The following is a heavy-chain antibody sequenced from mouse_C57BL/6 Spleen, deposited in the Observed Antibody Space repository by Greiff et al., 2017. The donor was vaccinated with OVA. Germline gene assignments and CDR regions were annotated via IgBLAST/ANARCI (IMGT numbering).Heavy chain of an antibody. CDR2: IWSGGST. CDR3: ARKGLGQGYFDV. J-gene: IGHJ1*03. D-gene: IGHD3-3*01. V-gene: IGHV2-2*01. CDR1: GFSLTSYG. Sequence: VQLQESGPGLVQPSQSLSITCTVSGFSLTSYGVHWVRQSPGKGLEWLGVIWSGGSTDYNAAFISRLSISKDNSKSQVFFKMNSLQADDTAIYYCARKGLGQGYFDVWGTGTTVTVSS.